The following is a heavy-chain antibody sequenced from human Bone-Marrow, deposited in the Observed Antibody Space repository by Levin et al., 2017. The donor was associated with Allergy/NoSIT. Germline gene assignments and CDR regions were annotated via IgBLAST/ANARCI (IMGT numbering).Heavy chain of an antibody. V-gene: IGHV1-24*01. Sequence: PQASVKVSCKVSGYTLTELSMHWVRQAPGKGLEWMGGFDPEDGETIYAQKFQGRVTMTEDTSTDTAYLELSSLRSGDTAVYYCATGFVSGDAWFDPWGQGTLVTVSS. CDR2: FDPEDGET. D-gene: IGHD3-16*01. CDR3: ATGFVSGDAWFDP. CDR1: GYTLTELS. J-gene: IGHJ5*02.